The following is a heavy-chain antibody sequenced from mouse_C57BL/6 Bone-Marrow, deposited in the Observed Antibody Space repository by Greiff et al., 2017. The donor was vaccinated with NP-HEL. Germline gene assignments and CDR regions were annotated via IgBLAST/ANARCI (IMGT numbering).Heavy chain of an antibody. D-gene: IGHD1-1*01. Sequence: EVKLMESGGGLVKPGGSLKLSCAASGFTFSDYGMHWVRQAPEKGLEWVAYISSGSSTIYYADTVKGRFTISRDNAKNTLFLQMTSLRSEDTAMYYCASSSVYYFDYWGQGTTLTVSS. CDR1: GFTFSDYG. J-gene: IGHJ2*01. V-gene: IGHV5-17*01. CDR3: ASSSVYYFDY. CDR2: ISSGSSTI.